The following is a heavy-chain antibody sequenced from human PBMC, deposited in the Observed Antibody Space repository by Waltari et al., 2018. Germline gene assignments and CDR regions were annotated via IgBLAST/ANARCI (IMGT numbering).Heavy chain of an antibody. J-gene: IGHJ1*01. D-gene: IGHD2-21*01. CDR3: VHGGENNDYFHY. Sequence: QVQMQESGPGLVKPSETLSLTCAVSGGSISSGDSYWSWIRQPPGKGLEWIGYIHYNGKTYYNPPLKSRLTMSVDTSKNQISLKLTSVTAADTAVFYFVHGGENNDYFHYWGQGTLVTVSS. CDR1: GGSISSGDSY. V-gene: IGHV4-30-4*01. CDR2: IHYNGKT.